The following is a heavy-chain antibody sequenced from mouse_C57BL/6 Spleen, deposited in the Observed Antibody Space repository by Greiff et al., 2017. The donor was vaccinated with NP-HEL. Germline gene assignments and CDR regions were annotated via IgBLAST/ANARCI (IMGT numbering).Heavy chain of an antibody. CDR2: ISNGGGST. CDR3: ASGSSPYYYAMDY. CDR1: GFTFSDYY. D-gene: IGHD1-1*01. J-gene: IGHJ4*01. V-gene: IGHV5-12*01. Sequence: EVHLVESGGGLVQPGGSLKLSCAASGFTFSDYYMYWVRQTPEKRLEWVAYISNGGGSTYYPDTVKGRFTISRDNAKNTLYLQMSRLKSEDTAMYYCASGSSPYYYAMDYWGQGTSVTVSS.